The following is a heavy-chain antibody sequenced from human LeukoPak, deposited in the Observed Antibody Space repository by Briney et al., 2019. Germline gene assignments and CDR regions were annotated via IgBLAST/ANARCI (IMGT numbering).Heavy chain of an antibody. Sequence: PSETLSLTCTVSGGSISSYYWSWIRQPAGKGLEWIGRIYTSGSANSNPSLKSRVTVSVDTSKNQFSLKLSSVTAADTAVYYCARGVPVTASYTFDIWGQGTVVTVSS. V-gene: IGHV4-4*07. D-gene: IGHD2-21*02. CDR3: ARGVPVTASYTFDI. J-gene: IGHJ3*02. CDR2: IYTSGSA. CDR1: GGSISSYY.